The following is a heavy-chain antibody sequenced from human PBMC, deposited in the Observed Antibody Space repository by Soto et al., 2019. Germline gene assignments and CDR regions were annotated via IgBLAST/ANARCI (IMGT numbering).Heavy chain of an antibody. Sequence: EASVKVSCKASGGTFSSYAISWVRQAPGQGLEWMGGIIPIFGTANYAQKFQGRVTITADESTSTAYMELSSLRSEDTAVYYCARDYYDSGRAFDYWGQGTLVTVSS. CDR2: IIPIFGTA. V-gene: IGHV1-69*13. CDR3: ARDYYDSGRAFDY. CDR1: GGTFSSYA. D-gene: IGHD3-22*01. J-gene: IGHJ4*02.